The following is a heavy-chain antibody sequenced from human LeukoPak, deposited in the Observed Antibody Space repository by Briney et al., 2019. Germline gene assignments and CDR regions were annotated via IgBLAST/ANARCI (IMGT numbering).Heavy chain of an antibody. CDR2: INGSDGSA. V-gene: IGHV3-23*01. CDR3: AKTTGSSGYYNVFDY. D-gene: IGHD3-22*01. CDR1: GFTFSNYA. J-gene: IGHJ4*02. Sequence: PGGCLRLSCAASGFTFSNYAMSWVRQAPGKGLEWVSVINGSDGSAYYADSVKGLFTISRDNSKNTLYLQMNSLRVEDTALYYCAKTTGSSGYYNVFDYWGQGTLVTVSS.